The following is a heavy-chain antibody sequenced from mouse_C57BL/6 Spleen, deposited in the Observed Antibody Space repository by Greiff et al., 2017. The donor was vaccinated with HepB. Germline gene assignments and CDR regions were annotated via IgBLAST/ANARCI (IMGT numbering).Heavy chain of an antibody. CDR1: GYTFTSYW. D-gene: IGHD1-1*01. V-gene: IGHV1-69*01. CDR2: IDPSDSYT. J-gene: IGHJ2*01. CDR3: ARQTVVATDYFDY. Sequence: VQLQQPGAELVMPGASVKLSCKASGYTFTSYWMHWVKQRPGQGLEWIGEIDPSDSYTNYIQKFKGKSTLTVDKSPSTACMQRSSLTSEDSAVYYCARQTVVATDYFDYWGQGTTLTVSS.